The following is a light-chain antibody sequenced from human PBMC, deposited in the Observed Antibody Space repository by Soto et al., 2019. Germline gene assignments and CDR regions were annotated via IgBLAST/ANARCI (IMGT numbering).Light chain of an antibody. CDR3: SSYTTTNTLGV. V-gene: IGLV2-14*01. CDR1: SSDVGAYNY. CDR2: DVS. J-gene: IGLJ3*02. Sequence: QSALTQPASVSGSPGQSITISCTGTSSDVGAYNYVSWYHQHPGKAPKLIISDVSNRPSGVSNRFSGSKSGNTASLTISGLQAEDEADEFCSSYTTTNTLGVFGGGTKLTVL.